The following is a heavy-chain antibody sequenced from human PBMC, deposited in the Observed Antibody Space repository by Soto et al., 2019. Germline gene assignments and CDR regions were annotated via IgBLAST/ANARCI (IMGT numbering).Heavy chain of an antibody. Sequence: PGGSLTLSCVASGFTFSCYWMSWVRQSPGKGLEWVANIKQEGRETYYVDSVKGRLTISRDNAKNSLYLQMSGLRAEDTAVYYCARDSVFYDSTSDFDCWGQGTVVTVSS. CDR1: GFTFSCYW. CDR3: ARDSVFYDSTSDFDC. J-gene: IGHJ4*02. D-gene: IGHD3-22*01. CDR2: IKQEGRET. V-gene: IGHV3-7*01.